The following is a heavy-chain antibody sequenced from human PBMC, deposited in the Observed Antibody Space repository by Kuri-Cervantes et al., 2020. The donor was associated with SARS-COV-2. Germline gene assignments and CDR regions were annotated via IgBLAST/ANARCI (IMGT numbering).Heavy chain of an antibody. Sequence: SETLSLTCTVSGGSISEGTTYYWAWIRQPPGKGLEWIGSIYSGGTTYYDPSLKSRVTISVDTSKNQFSLKLSSVTAADTAVYYCARVSGAGAFDIWGQGTMVTVSS. CDR3: ARVSGAGAFDI. D-gene: IGHD1-26*01. CDR1: GGSISEGTTYY. V-gene: IGHV4-39*01. J-gene: IGHJ3*02. CDR2: IYSGGTT.